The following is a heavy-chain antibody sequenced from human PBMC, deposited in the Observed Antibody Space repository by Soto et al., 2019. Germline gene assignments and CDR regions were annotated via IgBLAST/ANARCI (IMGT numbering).Heavy chain of an antibody. CDR2: ISSSSSYI. CDR3: ARDPGVRGGGWFDP. D-gene: IGHD3-10*01. V-gene: IGHV3-21*01. J-gene: IGHJ5*02. CDR1: GFTFSSYS. Sequence: EVQLVESGGGLVKPGGSLRLSCAASGFTFSSYSMNWVRQAPGKGLEWVSSISSSSSYIYYADSVKGRVTISRDNAKNALSLQRNSLRAEDTAVYYCARDPGVRGGGWFDPWGQGTRFTVSS.